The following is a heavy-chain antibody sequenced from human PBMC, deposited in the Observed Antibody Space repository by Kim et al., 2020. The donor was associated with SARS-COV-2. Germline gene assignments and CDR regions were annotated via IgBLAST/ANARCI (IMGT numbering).Heavy chain of an antibody. Sequence: YAQKLQGRVTMTTDTSTSTAYMELRSLRSDDTAVYYCARDSYGSGSYYNDWGQGTLVTVSS. D-gene: IGHD3-10*01. V-gene: IGHV1-18*01. J-gene: IGHJ4*02. CDR3: ARDSYGSGSYYND.